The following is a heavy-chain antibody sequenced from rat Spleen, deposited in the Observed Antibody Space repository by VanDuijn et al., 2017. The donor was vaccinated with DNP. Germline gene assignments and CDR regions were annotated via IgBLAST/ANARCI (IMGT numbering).Heavy chain of an antibody. D-gene: IGHD1-7*01. CDR1: GFTFSDYA. V-gene: IGHV5-17*01. CDR3: ARQPMGMDY. Sequence: EVQLVESGGDLVQTGRSLRLSCAASGFTFSDYAMAWVRQAPRKGLEWVATISYDDSRTYYRDSVKGRFTISRDNAKSTLYLQMDSLRSEDTATYYCARQPMGMDYWGQGVMVTVSS. CDR2: ISYDDSRT. J-gene: IGHJ2*01.